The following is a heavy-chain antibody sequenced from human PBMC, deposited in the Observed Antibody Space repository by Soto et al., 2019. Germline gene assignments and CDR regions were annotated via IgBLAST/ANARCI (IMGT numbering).Heavy chain of an antibody. CDR1: GYTFTGYY. V-gene: IGHV1-2*04. D-gene: IGHD2-15*01. Sequence: QVQLVQSGAEVKKPGASVKVSCKASGYTFTGYYMHWVRQAPGQGLEWMGWINPNSGGTNYAQKFQGWVTKTRDTSISTAYMELSRLRSDDTAVYYCARDYRFRPLYCSGGSCYSGSSGMDVWGQGTTVTVSS. J-gene: IGHJ6*02. CDR3: ARDYRFRPLYCSGGSCYSGSSGMDV. CDR2: INPNSGGT.